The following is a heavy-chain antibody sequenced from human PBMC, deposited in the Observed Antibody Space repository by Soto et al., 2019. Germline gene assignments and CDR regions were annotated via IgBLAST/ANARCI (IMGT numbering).Heavy chain of an antibody. CDR3: ARDEFPPYSSSSKGFDS. CDR1: GGSISSGGYS. J-gene: IGHJ4*02. CDR2: IYHIGST. Sequence: TLSLTCAVSGGSISSGGYSWSWIRQPPGKGLEWIGYIYHIGSTYYNPSLKSRVTISVDRSKNQFSLRLSSVTTADTAVYFCARDEFPPYSSSSKGFDSWGPGTLVTVSS. V-gene: IGHV4-30-2*01. D-gene: IGHD1-26*01.